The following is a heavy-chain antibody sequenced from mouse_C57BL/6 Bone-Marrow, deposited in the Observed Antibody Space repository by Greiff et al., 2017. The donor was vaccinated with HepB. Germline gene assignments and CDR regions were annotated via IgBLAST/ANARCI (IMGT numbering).Heavy chain of an antibody. CDR2: IDPETGGT. V-gene: IGHV1-15*01. Sequence: VKLMESGAELVRPGASVTLSCKASGYTFTDYEMHWVKQTPVHGLEWIGAIDPETGGTAYNQKLTGKAILTADKSSSTSYMELRSLTSEDSAVYYCTRLPLYYAMDYWGQGTSVTVSS. CDR1: GYTFTDYE. J-gene: IGHJ4*01. CDR3: TRLPLYYAMDY.